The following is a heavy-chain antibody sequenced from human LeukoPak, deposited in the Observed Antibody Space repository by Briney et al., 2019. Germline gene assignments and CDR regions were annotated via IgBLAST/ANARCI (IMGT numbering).Heavy chain of an antibody. Sequence: SETLSLTCTVSGDSISSGGYYWSWVRQPPGKGLEWIGYIYYSGSTTYNPSLKSRVTISVDTSKNQFSLKLNAVTAADTAVYYCARRTYFDLWGRGTLVTVSS. CDR1: GDSISSGGYY. CDR3: ARRTYFDL. V-gene: IGHV4-61*08. J-gene: IGHJ2*01. CDR2: IYYSGST.